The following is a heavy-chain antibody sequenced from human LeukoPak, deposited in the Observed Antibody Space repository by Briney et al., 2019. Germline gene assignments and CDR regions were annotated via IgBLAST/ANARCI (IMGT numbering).Heavy chain of an antibody. J-gene: IGHJ4*02. V-gene: IGHV3-7*01. CDR1: GFTFSSYW. CDR3: ARDNSGSYYVPFDY. D-gene: IGHD1-26*01. CDR2: IKQDGSEK. Sequence: GGSLRLSCGASGFTFSSYWMSWVRQAPGKGLEWVANIKQDGSEKYYVDSVKGRFTISRDNAKNSLYLQMNSLRAEDTAVYYCARDNSGSYYVPFDYWGQGTLVTVSS.